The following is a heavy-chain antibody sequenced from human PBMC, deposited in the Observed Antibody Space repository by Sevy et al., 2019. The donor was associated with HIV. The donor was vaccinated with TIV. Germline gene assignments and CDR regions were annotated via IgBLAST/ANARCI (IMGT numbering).Heavy chain of an antibody. CDR2: INRDGSST. V-gene: IGHV3-74*01. Sequence: GGSLRLSCAASGFTFSRYWMHWVRQVPGKGLVWVSRINRDGSSTSYADSVRGRFTISRDNAKNTLYLQMNSLRAEDTAVYYCARKDSSGLDCWGQGTLVTVSS. CDR3: ARKDSSGLDC. J-gene: IGHJ4*02. CDR1: GFTFSRYW. D-gene: IGHD3-22*01.